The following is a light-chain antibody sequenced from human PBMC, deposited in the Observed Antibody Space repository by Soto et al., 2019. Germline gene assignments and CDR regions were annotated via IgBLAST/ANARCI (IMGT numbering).Light chain of an antibody. V-gene: IGKV3-15*01. CDR2: GAS. J-gene: IGKJ1*01. CDR3: QQYNNWWT. Sequence: EILMTQSPPTLSVSPGERATLSCRASQSVNSNLAWYQQKPGQAPRLLIYGASTRATGISARFSGSGSGTEFTLTISSLQSEDFGVYYCQQYNNWWTFGQGTKVDIK. CDR1: QSVNSN.